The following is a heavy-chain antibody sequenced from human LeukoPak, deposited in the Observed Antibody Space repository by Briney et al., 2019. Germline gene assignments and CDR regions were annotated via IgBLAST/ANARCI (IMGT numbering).Heavy chain of an antibody. CDR1: GYTFTSYY. V-gene: IGHV1-2*02. J-gene: IGHJ4*02. CDR2: SDPKSGAT. Sequence: ASVTVSCKTSGYTFTSYYIHWLRQAPGQRFEWMGWSDPKSGATKYEHFQGRVTMTRDTSISTAYMELSRLTSDDTAVYYCARGNFYDNKGYSPELRYWGQGTLVTVSS. D-gene: IGHD3-10*01. CDR3: ARGNFYDNKGYSPELRY.